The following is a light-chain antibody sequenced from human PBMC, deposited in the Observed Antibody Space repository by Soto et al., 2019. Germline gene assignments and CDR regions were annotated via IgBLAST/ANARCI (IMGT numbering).Light chain of an antibody. CDR3: QQYGSSPT. Sequence: EIVLTQSPGTLSLSPGERATLSCRASQSVSSSYLAWYQQKPGLAPRLVMYGASSRATGIPDRFSGSGSGTAFTLTISRLEPEDVAVYYCQQYGSSPTFGGGTKVEIK. CDR1: QSVSSSY. CDR2: GAS. J-gene: IGKJ4*01. V-gene: IGKV3-20*01.